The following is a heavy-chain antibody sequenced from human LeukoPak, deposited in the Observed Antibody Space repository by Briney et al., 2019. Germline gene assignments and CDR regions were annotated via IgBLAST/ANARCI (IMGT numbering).Heavy chain of an antibody. V-gene: IGHV4-59*08. J-gene: IGHJ4*02. CDR1: GDSLSSHY. CDR3: ARNVGWYSHDS. CDR2: IYGSGST. Sequence: PSETLSLTCTVSGDSLSSHYWIWIRQPPGKGLEWIGYIYGSGSTHYDPSLRSRVTISKDTSKNQFSLKLTSVTAADTAVYYCARNVGWYSHDSWGQGTLVTVSS. D-gene: IGHD6-19*01.